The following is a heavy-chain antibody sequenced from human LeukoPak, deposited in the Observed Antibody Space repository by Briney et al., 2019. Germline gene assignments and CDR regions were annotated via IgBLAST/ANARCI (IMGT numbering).Heavy chain of an antibody. Sequence: GASVKVSCKASGYTFSSYAISWVRQAPGQGLEWMGRIIPILGIANYAQKFQGRVTITADKSTSTAYMELSSLRSEDTAVYYCARPLRYFDWLIFDYWGQGTLVTVSS. D-gene: IGHD3-9*01. V-gene: IGHV1-69*04. CDR2: IIPILGIA. CDR3: ARPLRYFDWLIFDY. CDR1: GYTFSSYA. J-gene: IGHJ4*02.